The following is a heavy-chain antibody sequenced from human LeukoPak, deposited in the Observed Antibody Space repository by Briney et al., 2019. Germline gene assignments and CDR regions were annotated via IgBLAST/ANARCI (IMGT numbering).Heavy chain of an antibody. CDR1: GFTVSSNY. CDR2: IYSGGST. Sequence: GGSLRLSCVASGFTVSSNYMSWVRQAPGKGLEWVSVIYSGGSTYYADSVKGRFTISRDNSKNTLYLQMNSLRVEDTAVYFCARDPEGMAGLDYWGQGILVTVSS. CDR3: ARDPEGMAGLDY. J-gene: IGHJ4*02. V-gene: IGHV3-66*01. D-gene: IGHD3/OR15-3a*01.